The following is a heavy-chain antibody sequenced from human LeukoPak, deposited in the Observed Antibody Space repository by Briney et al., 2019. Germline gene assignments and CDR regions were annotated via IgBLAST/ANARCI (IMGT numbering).Heavy chain of an antibody. CDR3: ARLDSSGYYAFDI. J-gene: IGHJ3*02. V-gene: IGHV4-38-2*02. D-gene: IGHD3-22*01. Sequence: SETLSLTCTVSGYSISSGYYWGWIRQPPGKGLEWIGSIYHSGRTFYNPSLKSRVTISVDTSKNQFSLKLTSVTAADTAVYYCARLDSSGYYAFDIWGQGTMVTVSS. CDR1: GYSISSGYY. CDR2: IYHSGRT.